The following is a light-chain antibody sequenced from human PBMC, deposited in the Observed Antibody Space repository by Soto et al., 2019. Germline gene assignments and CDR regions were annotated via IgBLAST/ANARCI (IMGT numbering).Light chain of an antibody. CDR2: GAS. V-gene: IGKV3-15*01. CDR1: QSVSSN. J-gene: IGKJ1*01. Sequence: EIVMTQSPATLSVSPGERATLSCRASQSVSSNLAWYQQKPGQAPRLLIYGASTRATGIPARFSGSGSGTEFTLTISRLQSEDFAVYYCQQYNNWPPWPFGQGTQGEIK. CDR3: QQYNNWPPWP.